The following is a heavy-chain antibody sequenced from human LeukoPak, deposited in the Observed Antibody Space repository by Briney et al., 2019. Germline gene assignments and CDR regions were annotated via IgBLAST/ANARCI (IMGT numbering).Heavy chain of an antibody. CDR2: ISAYNGDT. Sequence: ASVKVSCKASGYTFTSYGISWVRQAPGQGLEWMGWISAYNGDTNYAQILQGRVTMTTDTSTSTAYMELRSLRSDDTAVYYCARESGSYSGWAFDIWGQGTMVTVSS. D-gene: IGHD1-26*01. V-gene: IGHV1-18*01. CDR1: GYTFTSYG. CDR3: ARESGSYSGWAFDI. J-gene: IGHJ3*02.